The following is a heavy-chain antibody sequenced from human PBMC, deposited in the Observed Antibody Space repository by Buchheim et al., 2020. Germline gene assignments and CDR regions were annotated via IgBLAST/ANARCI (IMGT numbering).Heavy chain of an antibody. J-gene: IGHJ4*02. CDR2: IYPGDSDT. V-gene: IGHV5-51*01. CDR3: AKMDEAYGESDC. CDR1: GYSFSSDW. Sequence: EVQLVQFGAEVKKPGESLKISCKGSGYSFSSDWIGWVRQMPGKGLEWMGIIYPGDSDTRYSPSFRGQVTISADKSLNTAYLQWSSLKASDTAIYYCAKMDEAYGESDCWGQGTL. D-gene: IGHD4-17*01.